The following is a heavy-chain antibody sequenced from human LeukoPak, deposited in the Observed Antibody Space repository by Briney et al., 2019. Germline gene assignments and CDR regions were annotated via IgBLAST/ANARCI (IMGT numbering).Heavy chain of an antibody. CDR1: GGSISSYY. CDR3: ARYSGSYLSFDY. V-gene: IGHV4-59*01. Sequence: SETLSLTCTVSGGSISSYYRSWIRQPPGKGLEWIGYIYYSGSTNYNPSLKSRVTISVDTSKNQFSLKLSSVTAADTAVYYCARYSGSYLSFDYWGQGTLVTVSS. J-gene: IGHJ4*02. D-gene: IGHD1-26*01. CDR2: IYYSGST.